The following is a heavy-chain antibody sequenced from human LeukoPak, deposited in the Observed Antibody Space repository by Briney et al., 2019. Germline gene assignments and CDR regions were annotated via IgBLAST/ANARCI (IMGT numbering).Heavy chain of an antibody. J-gene: IGHJ4*02. Sequence: GGSLRLSCAASGFTFSSYAMSWVRQAPGKGLEWVSAISGSGGSTYYADSVKGRFTISRDNSKNTLYLQMNSLRAEDTAVYHCAKDTAMVQYYFDYWGQGTLVTVSS. CDR1: GFTFSSYA. CDR3: AKDTAMVQYYFDY. CDR2: ISGSGGST. V-gene: IGHV3-23*01. D-gene: IGHD5-18*01.